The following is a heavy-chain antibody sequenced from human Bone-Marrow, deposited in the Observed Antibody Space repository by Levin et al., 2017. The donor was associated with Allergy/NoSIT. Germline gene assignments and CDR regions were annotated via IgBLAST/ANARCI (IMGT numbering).Heavy chain of an antibody. D-gene: IGHD3-9*01. Sequence: GESLKISCAASGFTFSSYAMSWVRQAPGKGLEWVSAISGSGGSTYYADSVKGRFTISRDNSKNTLYLQMNSLRAEDTAVYYCAKGTFPPPRNFDWLSNPFDYWGQGTLVTVSS. V-gene: IGHV3-23*01. CDR2: ISGSGGST. J-gene: IGHJ4*02. CDR1: GFTFSSYA. CDR3: AKGTFPPPRNFDWLSNPFDY.